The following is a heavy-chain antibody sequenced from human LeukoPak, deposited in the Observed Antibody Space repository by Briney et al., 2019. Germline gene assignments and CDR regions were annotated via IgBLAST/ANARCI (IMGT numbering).Heavy chain of an antibody. D-gene: IGHD3-22*01. CDR2: MMQDGSEK. V-gene: IGHV3-7*01. CDR3: ARHDSSGYYWYLSDAFDI. Sequence: GGSLRLSCAASGFTFSSYRMSWVRQALGKGLEWVANMMQDGSEKYYVDSVKGRFTISRDNAKNSLYLQMNSLRAEDTAVYYCARHDSSGYYWYLSDAFDIWGQGTMVTVSS. J-gene: IGHJ3*02. CDR1: GFTFSSYR.